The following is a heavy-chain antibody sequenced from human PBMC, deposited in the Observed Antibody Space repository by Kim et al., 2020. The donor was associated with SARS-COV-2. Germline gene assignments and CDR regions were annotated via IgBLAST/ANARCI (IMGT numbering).Heavy chain of an antibody. CDR1: GGSFSGYY. Sequence: SETLSLTCAVYGGSFSGYYWSWIRQPPGKGLEWIGEIYHSGSTNYNPSLKSRVTISVDTSKNQFSLKLSSVTAADTAVYYCARDLDEGSSGYYYDYWGQG. V-gene: IGHV4-34*01. J-gene: IGHJ4*02. CDR2: IYHSGST. D-gene: IGHD3-22*01. CDR3: ARDLDEGSSGYYYDY.